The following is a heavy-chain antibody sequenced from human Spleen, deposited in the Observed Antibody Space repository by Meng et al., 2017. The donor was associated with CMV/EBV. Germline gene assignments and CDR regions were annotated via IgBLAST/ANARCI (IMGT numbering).Heavy chain of an antibody. Sequence: ASVKVSCKASGYTFTSYGISWVRQAPGQGLEWMGWISAYNGNTNYAQKFQGRVTITTDESTSTAYMELSSLRSEDTAVYYCARGLLRGAPHYFDYWGQGTLVTVSS. CDR2: ISAYNGNT. D-gene: IGHD3-10*01. CDR1: GYTFTSYG. V-gene: IGHV1-18*01. J-gene: IGHJ4*02. CDR3: ARGLLRGAPHYFDY.